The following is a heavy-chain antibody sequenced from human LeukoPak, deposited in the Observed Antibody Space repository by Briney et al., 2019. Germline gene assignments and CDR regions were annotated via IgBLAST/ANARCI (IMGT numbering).Heavy chain of an antibody. CDR1: GFTFGSDA. D-gene: IGHD3-3*01. CDR3: AKGQFLEWLLSWFDP. Sequence: AGGSLRLSCTASGFTFGSDAMSWVRQAPGKGLEWVSAISGSGGSTYYADSVKGRFTISRDNSKNTLYLQMNSLRAEDTAVYYCAKGQFLEWLLSWFDPWGQGTLVTVSS. J-gene: IGHJ5*02. CDR2: ISGSGGST. V-gene: IGHV3-23*01.